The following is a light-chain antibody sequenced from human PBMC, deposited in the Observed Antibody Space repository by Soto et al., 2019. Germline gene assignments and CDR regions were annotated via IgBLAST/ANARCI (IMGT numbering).Light chain of an antibody. Sequence: DIQMTQSPSSLSASVGDRVTITCRTSQSISRYLNWYQLKPGKAPKLLIYVASSLQSEVPSRFSGSGSGTDFTLTISSLQPEDFATYYCQETYSTPRGTFGQGNKLEI. J-gene: IGKJ2*02. CDR3: QETYSTPRGT. CDR2: VAS. CDR1: QSISRY. V-gene: IGKV1-39*01.